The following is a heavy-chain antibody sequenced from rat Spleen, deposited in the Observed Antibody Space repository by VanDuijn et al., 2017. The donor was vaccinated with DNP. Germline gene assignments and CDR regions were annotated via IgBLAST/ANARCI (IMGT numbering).Heavy chain of an antibody. Sequence: EVRLQESGPGLVKPSQSLSLTCSVTGSSITSNYWGWIRQFPGNKMEYIGQISFSGSPNYNPSLKSRISITRDTSKNLFFLHLDSVTTEDTATYYCARWVWYFDYWGQGIIVTVSS. V-gene: IGHV3-1*01. CDR2: ISFSGSP. CDR3: ARWVWYFDY. CDR1: GSSITSNY. J-gene: IGHJ2*01.